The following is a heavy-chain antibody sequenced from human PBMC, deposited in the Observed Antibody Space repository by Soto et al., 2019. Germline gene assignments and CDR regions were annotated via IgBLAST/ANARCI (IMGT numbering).Heavy chain of an antibody. D-gene: IGHD6-13*01. CDR3: ARAGLSYIAAQGGALDP. V-gene: IGHV4-31*03. Sequence: QVQLQESGPGLVKPSQTLSLTCTVSGGSISSGGYYWSWFRQHPGKGLEWIGHIYYSGSTYYNPSLKSRVTISVDTSKNQFSLQLSSVTAADTAVYYCARAGLSYIAAQGGALDPWGQGTLVTVSS. J-gene: IGHJ5*02. CDR1: GGSISSGGYY. CDR2: IYYSGST.